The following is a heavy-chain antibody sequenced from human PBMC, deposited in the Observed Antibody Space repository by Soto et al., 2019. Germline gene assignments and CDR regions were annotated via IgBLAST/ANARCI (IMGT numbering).Heavy chain of an antibody. J-gene: IGHJ5*02. CDR2: INPNSGGT. Sequence: QVQLVQSGAEVKKPGASVKVSCKASGYTFTGYYMHWVRQAPGQGLEWMGWINPNSGGTNYAQKCQGRVTMTRDTSISTAFMELRRLRSDDTAVYYCARGPRGYSYGYNWFDPWGQGTLVTVSS. V-gene: IGHV1-2*02. CDR1: GYTFTGYY. CDR3: ARGPRGYSYGYNWFDP. D-gene: IGHD5-18*01.